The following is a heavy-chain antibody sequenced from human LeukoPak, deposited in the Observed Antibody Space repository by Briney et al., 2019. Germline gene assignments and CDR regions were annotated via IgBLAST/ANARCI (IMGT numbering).Heavy chain of an antibody. D-gene: IGHD2-8*02. CDR1: GYTFSGFY. Sequence: ASVKVSCKASGYTFSGFYIHWVRQAPGQGLEWMGWINPNSGGTGCAQKFQGRVTMTRDTSISTAYMELSRLRSDDTAFYYCAREPYPPPWYYFDYWGQGTLVTVSS. CDR2: INPNSGGT. V-gene: IGHV1-2*02. J-gene: IGHJ4*02. CDR3: AREPYPPPWYYFDY.